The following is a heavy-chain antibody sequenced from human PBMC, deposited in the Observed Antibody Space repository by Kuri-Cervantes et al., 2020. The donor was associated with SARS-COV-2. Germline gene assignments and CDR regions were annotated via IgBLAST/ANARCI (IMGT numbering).Heavy chain of an antibody. Sequence: SEILSLTCTVSGGSISSYYWSWIRQPPGKGLEWIGYIYYSGSTNYNRSLKSRVTISVETSKNQFSLKLGSVTAADTAVYYCARHALSSSVRGGGEYYYYYGMDVWGQGTTVTVSS. CDR1: GGSISSYY. CDR2: IYYSGST. V-gene: IGHV4-59*08. CDR3: ARHALSSSVRGGGEYYYYYGMDV. J-gene: IGHJ6*02. D-gene: IGHD3-10*01.